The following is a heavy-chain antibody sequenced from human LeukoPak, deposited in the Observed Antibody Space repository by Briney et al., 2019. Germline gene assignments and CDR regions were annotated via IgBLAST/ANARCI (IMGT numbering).Heavy chain of an antibody. Sequence: GGSLRLSCAASGLTFSRYSVNWVRQAPGKGLEWVSCISDSSRHIYYADSVKGRFTISRDNAKSSASLQMNSLRVDDMVVYYCARAYTNGAYLDFWGQGTLVTVSS. V-gene: IGHV3-21*01. CDR3: ARAYTNGAYLDF. D-gene: IGHD4-17*01. CDR2: ISDSSRHI. J-gene: IGHJ4*02. CDR1: GLTFSRYS.